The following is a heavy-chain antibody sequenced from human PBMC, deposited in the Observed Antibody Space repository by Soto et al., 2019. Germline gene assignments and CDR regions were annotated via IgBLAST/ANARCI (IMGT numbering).Heavy chain of an antibody. V-gene: IGHV3-30*18. J-gene: IGHJ5*02. D-gene: IGHD1-26*01. CDR2: ISYDGSNK. CDR1: GFTFSSYG. CDR3: AKDKRSAVGAPNGGFDP. Sequence: LRLSCAASGFTFSSYGMHWVRQAPGKGLEWVAVISYDGSNKYYADSVKGRFTISRDNSKNTLYLQMNSLRAEDTAVYYCAKDKRSAVGAPNGGFDPWGQGTLVTVSS.